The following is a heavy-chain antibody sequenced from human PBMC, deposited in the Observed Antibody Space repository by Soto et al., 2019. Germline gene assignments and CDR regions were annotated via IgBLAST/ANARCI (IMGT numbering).Heavy chain of an antibody. D-gene: IGHD5-18*01. V-gene: IGHV3-66*01. J-gene: IGHJ3*01. CDR3: ARFGYGTFDF. CDR2: IYSGGST. CDR1: GITVSTNF. Sequence: EVQLVESGGGLVQPGGSLRLSCAVTGITVSTNFLNWVRQAPGKGLEWVSDIYSGGSTFYADSVKGRFTISRDNSKNTVFLQMNNLRAEDTAVYFCARFGYGTFDFWGQGTMVTVSS.